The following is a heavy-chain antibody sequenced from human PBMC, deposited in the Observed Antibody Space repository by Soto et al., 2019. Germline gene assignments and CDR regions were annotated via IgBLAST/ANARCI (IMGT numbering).Heavy chain of an antibody. D-gene: IGHD2-15*01. J-gene: IGHJ6*02. CDR3: ARHSEDDIVVVVAATPSYYYYGMDV. Sequence: EVQLVQSGAEVKKPGESLKISCKGSGYSFTSYWIGWVRQMPGKGLEWMGIIYPGDYDTRYSPSFQGQVTISADKSISTAYLQWSSLKASDTAMYYCARHSEDDIVVVVAATPSYYYYGMDVWGQGTTVTVSS. V-gene: IGHV5-51*01. CDR2: IYPGDYDT. CDR1: GYSFTSYW.